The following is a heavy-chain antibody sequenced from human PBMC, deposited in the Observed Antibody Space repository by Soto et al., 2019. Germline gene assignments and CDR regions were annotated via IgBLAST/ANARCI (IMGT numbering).Heavy chain of an antibody. J-gene: IGHJ6*02. D-gene: IGHD6-19*01. CDR2: ISAYNGNT. Sequence: QVQLVQSGAEVKKPGASVKVSCRASGYTFTSYVISWVRQAPAQGLEWMGWISAYNGNTNFAQKLQGRVTMTTDTARSTAYRELRSLRSDATAVYYCARVVATVAGPYGMDVWGQGTTVTVSS. CDR1: GYTFTSYV. CDR3: ARVVATVAGPYGMDV. V-gene: IGHV1-18*01.